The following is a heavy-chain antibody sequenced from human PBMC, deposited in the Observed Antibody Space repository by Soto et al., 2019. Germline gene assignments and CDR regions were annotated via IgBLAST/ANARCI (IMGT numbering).Heavy chain of an antibody. CDR3: ARQNVNCSSTSCYTGILDY. Sequence: PSETLSLTCTVSGGSISSSSYYWGWIRQPPGKGLEWIGSIYYSGSTYYNPSLKSRVTISVDTSKNQFSLKLSSVTAADTAVYYCARQNVNCSSTSCYTGILDYCGQGTLVTVSS. D-gene: IGHD2-2*02. CDR2: IYYSGST. CDR1: GGSISSSSYY. J-gene: IGHJ4*02. V-gene: IGHV4-39*01.